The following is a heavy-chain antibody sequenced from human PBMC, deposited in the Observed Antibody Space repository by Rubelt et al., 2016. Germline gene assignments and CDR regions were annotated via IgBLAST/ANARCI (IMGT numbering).Heavy chain of an antibody. J-gene: IGHJ6*02. V-gene: IGHV1-69*02. CDR3: ASASYYYDSSGYLPRHLDYYYGMDV. CDR2: IIPILGIA. D-gene: IGHD3-22*01. Sequence: SWVRQAPGQGLEWMGRIIPILGIANYAQKFQGRVTITADKSTSTAYMELSSPRAEDTAVYYCASASYYYDSSGYLPRHLDYYYGMDVWGQGTTVTVSS.